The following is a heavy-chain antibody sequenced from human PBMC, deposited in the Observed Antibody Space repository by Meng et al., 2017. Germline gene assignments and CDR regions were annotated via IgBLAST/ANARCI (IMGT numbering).Heavy chain of an antibody. D-gene: IGHD3-22*01. CDR2: IKQDGSEK. Sequence: GESLKISCAASGFTFSSYWMSWVRQAPGKGLEWVANIKQDGSEKYYVDSVKGRFTISRDNAKNSLYLQMNSLRAEDTAVYYCAKNTNYYDSSGYYSVVDYWGQGTLVTVSS. J-gene: IGHJ4*02. CDR3: AKNTNYYDSSGYYSVVDY. CDR1: GFTFSSYW. V-gene: IGHV3-7*03.